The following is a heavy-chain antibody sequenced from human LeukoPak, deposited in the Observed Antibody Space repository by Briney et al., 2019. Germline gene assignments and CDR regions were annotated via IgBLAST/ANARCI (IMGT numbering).Heavy chain of an antibody. V-gene: IGHV3-49*04. Sequence: GSLRLSFTASGFPFCGYAMSWGRPGPGKGLGWVGFIKSKAYGGTTEYAASVKGRFTISRDDSKSIAYLQMNSLKTEDTAVYYCTRARGAVAGMMFDYWGQGTLVTVSS. CDR2: IKSKAYGGTT. D-gene: IGHD6-19*01. J-gene: IGHJ4*02. CDR1: GFPFCGYA. CDR3: TRARGAVAGMMFDY.